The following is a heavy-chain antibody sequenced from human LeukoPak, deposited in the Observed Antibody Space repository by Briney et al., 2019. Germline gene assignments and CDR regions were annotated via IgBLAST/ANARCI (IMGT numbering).Heavy chain of an antibody. CDR2: ISGSGGST. CDR3: AKSHHVTAIDY. Sequence: GGSLRLSCAASGFTFINYHMSWVRQAPGKGLGWVSAISGSGGSTYYAGSVKGRFTISRDNSKNTLYLQMNSLRADDTAVYYCAKSHHVTAIDYWGQGTLVTVSS. D-gene: IGHD2-21*02. V-gene: IGHV3-23*01. J-gene: IGHJ4*02. CDR1: GFTFINYH.